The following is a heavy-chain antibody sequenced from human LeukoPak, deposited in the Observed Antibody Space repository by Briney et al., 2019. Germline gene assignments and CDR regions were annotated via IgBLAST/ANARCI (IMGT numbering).Heavy chain of an antibody. V-gene: IGHV1-69*04. Sequence: SVKVSCKASGGTFSSYAISWVRQAPGQGLEWMGRIIPILGIANYSQKFQGRVTITADKSTSTAYMELSSLRSEDTAVYYCARIQGGYSYGLSPPNFDYWGQGTLVTVSS. J-gene: IGHJ4*02. CDR2: IIPILGIA. D-gene: IGHD5-18*01. CDR3: ARIQGGYSYGLSPPNFDY. CDR1: GGTFSSYA.